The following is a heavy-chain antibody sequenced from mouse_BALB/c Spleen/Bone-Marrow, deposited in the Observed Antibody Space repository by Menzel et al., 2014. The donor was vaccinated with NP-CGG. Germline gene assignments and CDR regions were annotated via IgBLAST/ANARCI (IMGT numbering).Heavy chain of an antibody. J-gene: IGHJ2*01. V-gene: IGHV1-14*01. CDR2: INPYNEGS. D-gene: IGHD1-1*01. CDR3: ARERDYGDYFDY. CDR1: GYTFTRYV. Sequence: EVQLQESGPKLVKPGASVKMSCKDSGYTFTRYVIHWVRQKPGQGLDWIGYINPYNEGSKYNEKFKGEATLTSDKSSHTAYMELSSLTSDDSAVYYRARERDYGDYFDYWGQGTTLTVSS.